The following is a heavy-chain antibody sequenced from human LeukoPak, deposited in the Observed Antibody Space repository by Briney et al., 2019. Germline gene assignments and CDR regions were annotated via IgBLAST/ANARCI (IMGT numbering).Heavy chain of an antibody. J-gene: IGHJ4*02. CDR3: EGGWLGIVQDS. D-gene: IGHD6-19*01. V-gene: IGHV1-69*04. CDR1: GGTFSAYA. CDR2: IIPILGIA. Sequence: SVKVSWKDSGGTFSAYAIRGVGQAPGQGLEWMGRIIPILGIANYAQKFQGRVTITADKSTSTAYMELSSLRSEDTDLYYCEGGWLGIVQDSWGQGTLVTVSS.